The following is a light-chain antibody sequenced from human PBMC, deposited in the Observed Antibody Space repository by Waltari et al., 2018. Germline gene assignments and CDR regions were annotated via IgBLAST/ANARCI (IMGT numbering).Light chain of an antibody. CDR3: QTWGPGRHV. V-gene: IGLV4-69*01. Sequence: QLVLTQAPSASGSLGASVKLTCSLSGEFSVYDIAWHQLHPQKGPRYLLKLNGDGSHSRGDGIPDRFSGSSSGADRYRTISRLRSEDEAEYYCQTWGPGRHVFGGGTKLTVL. J-gene: IGLJ3*02. CDR1: GEFSVYD. CDR2: LNGDGSH.